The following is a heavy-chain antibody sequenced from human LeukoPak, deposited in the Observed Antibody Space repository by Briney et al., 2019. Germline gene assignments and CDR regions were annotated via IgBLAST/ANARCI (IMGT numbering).Heavy chain of an antibody. D-gene: IGHD6-13*01. Sequence: ASVKVSCKVSGYTLTELSMHWVRQAPGKGLEWMGGFDPEDGETIYAQKFQGRVTMTRDTSTSTVYMELSSLRSEDTAVYYCARDVSSSWYRAFDYWGQGTLVTVSS. V-gene: IGHV1-24*01. CDR2: FDPEDGET. CDR1: GYTLTELS. CDR3: ARDVSSSWYRAFDY. J-gene: IGHJ4*02.